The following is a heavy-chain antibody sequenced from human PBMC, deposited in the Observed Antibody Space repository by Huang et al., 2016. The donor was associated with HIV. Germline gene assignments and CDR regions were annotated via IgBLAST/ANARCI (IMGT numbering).Heavy chain of an antibody. CDR3: ARGYSSSWLYN. V-gene: IGHV3-48*01. J-gene: IGHJ4*02. CDR1: GFSFSSCN. CDR2: ISETGSVM. Sequence: EEPLVESGGGLVQPGGSLRLSCAASGFSFSSCNMNWVRQVPGKGLGGRWCISETGSVMTYADSVKGRFTVSRDNAKNSIYLQMDSLRAEDTAVYYCARGYSSSWLYNWGQGTLVTVSS. D-gene: IGHD6-13*01.